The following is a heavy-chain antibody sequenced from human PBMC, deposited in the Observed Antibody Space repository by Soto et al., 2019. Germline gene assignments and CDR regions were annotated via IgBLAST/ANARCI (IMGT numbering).Heavy chain of an antibody. CDR3: VAPDGYFDY. CDR2: IIPILGIA. D-gene: IGHD4-17*01. Sequence: QVQLVQSGAEVKKPGSSVKVSCKASGGTFSSYTISWVRQAPGQGLEWMGRIIPILGIANYAQKLQGRVTITADKSTSTAYMELSSLRSEDTAVYYCVAPDGYFDYWGKGTLVTVSS. V-gene: IGHV1-69*02. CDR1: GGTFSSYT. J-gene: IGHJ4*02.